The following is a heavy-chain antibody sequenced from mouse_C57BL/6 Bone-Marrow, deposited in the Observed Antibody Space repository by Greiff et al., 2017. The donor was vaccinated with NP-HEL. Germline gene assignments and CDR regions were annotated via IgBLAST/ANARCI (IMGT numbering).Heavy chain of an antibody. CDR2: IDPENGDT. D-gene: IGHD1-1*01. J-gene: IGHJ2*01. CDR1: GFNITDDY. CDR3: TSLFITTVVAHFDY. V-gene: IGHV14-4*01. Sequence: EVKLQESGAELVRPGASVKLSCTASGFNITDDYMHWVKQRPEQGLEWIGWIDPENGDTEYASKFQGKATITADTSSNTAYLQLSSLTSEDTAVYYCTSLFITTVVAHFDYWGQGTTLTVSS.